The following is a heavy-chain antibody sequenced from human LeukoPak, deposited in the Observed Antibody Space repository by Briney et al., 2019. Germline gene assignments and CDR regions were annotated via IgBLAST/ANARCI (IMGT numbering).Heavy chain of an antibody. CDR1: GFTFSSYG. CDR2: IRYDGSNK. D-gene: IGHD6-6*01. J-gene: IGHJ6*03. Sequence: GGSLRLSCAASGFTFSSYGMHWVRQAPGKGLEWVAFIRYDGSNKYYADSVKGRFTISRDNSKNTLYLQMNSLRAEDTAVYYCARGGVGSSTNYYYMDVWGKGTTVTVSS. V-gene: IGHV3-30*02. CDR3: ARGGVGSSTNYYYMDV.